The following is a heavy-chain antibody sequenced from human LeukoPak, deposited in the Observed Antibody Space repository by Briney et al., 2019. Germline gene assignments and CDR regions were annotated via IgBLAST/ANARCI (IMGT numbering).Heavy chain of an antibody. CDR3: ARAGERFLEWLQNWFDP. J-gene: IGHJ5*02. CDR1: GYTFTGYY. CDR2: INPNSGDT. Sequence: GASVKVSCKASGYTFTGYYMHWVRQAPGQGLEWMGWINPNSGDTNYAQKFQGRVTMTRDTSISTAYMELSRLRSDDTAVYYCARAGERFLEWLQNWFDPWGQGTLVTVSS. V-gene: IGHV1-2*02. D-gene: IGHD3-3*01.